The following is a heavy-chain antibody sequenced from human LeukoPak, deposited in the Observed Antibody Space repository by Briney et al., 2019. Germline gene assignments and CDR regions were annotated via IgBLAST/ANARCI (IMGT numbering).Heavy chain of an antibody. CDR1: GYTFTSYA. Sequence: ASVKVSCKASGYTFTSYAMNWVRQAPGQGLEWMGWINTNTGNPTYAQGFTGRFVFSLDTSVSTAYLQISSLKAEDTAVYYCARVRYGDRDDQNWFDPWGQGTLVTVSS. CDR3: ARVRYGDRDDQNWFDP. V-gene: IGHV7-4-1*02. J-gene: IGHJ5*02. CDR2: INTNTGNP. D-gene: IGHD4-17*01.